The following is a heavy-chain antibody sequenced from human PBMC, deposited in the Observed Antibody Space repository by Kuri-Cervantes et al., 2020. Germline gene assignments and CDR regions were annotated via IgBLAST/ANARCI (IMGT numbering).Heavy chain of an antibody. V-gene: IGHV3-33*01. D-gene: IGHD3-10*01. CDR1: GFTFSSYG. CDR2: IWYDGSNK. Sequence: GESLKISCAASGFTFSSYGMHWVRQAPGKGLEWVAVIWYDGSNKYYADSVKGRITISRDNSKNTLYLQMNSLRAEDTAVYYCARARRYGVGSYDYLYMDVWGKGTTVTVSS. CDR3: ARARRYGVGSYDYLYMDV. J-gene: IGHJ6*03.